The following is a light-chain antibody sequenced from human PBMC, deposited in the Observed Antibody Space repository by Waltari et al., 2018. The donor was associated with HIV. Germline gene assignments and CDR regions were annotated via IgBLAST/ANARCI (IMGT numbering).Light chain of an antibody. CDR3: CSYTGSVTYV. Sequence: QSALTQPASVSGSPGQSITISCTGTSSDVGSSALVSWYQQYPGKAPQLVIYAVTKRPSGVSNRFSDSKSGDTASLTISGLQTEDEADYYCCSYTGSVTYVFGTGTKVTVL. V-gene: IGLV2-23*02. J-gene: IGLJ1*01. CDR2: AVT. CDR1: SSDVGSSAL.